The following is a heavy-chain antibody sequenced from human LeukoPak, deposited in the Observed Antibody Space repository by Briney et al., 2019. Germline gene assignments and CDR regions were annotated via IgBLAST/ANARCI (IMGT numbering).Heavy chain of an antibody. D-gene: IGHD3-22*01. Sequence: PGGSLRLSCAASGFTFSSYWMHWVRQAPGKGLEWVSAISGSGGSTYYADSVKGRFTISRDNSKNTLYLQMNSLRAEDTAVYYCAKDRDDSSGYWPLGDIWGQGTLVTVSS. J-gene: IGHJ4*02. CDR1: GFTFSSYW. CDR3: AKDRDDSSGYWPLGDI. V-gene: IGHV3-23*01. CDR2: ISGSGGST.